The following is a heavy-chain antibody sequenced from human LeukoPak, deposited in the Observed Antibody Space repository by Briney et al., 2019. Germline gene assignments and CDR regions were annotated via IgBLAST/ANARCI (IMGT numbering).Heavy chain of an antibody. Sequence: KPSETLSLTCSASGDSISSDYWSWIRQPPGKGLEWIGYISYSGSTKSNPALKSRVTISGDRSKNQFSLKMTSVTAADTAVYYCAKSHPAVTTTDWYSDLWGRGTLVTVSS. D-gene: IGHD4-17*01. V-gene: IGHV4-59*01. CDR2: ISYSGST. CDR1: GDSISSDY. CDR3: AKSHPAVTTTDWYSDL. J-gene: IGHJ2*01.